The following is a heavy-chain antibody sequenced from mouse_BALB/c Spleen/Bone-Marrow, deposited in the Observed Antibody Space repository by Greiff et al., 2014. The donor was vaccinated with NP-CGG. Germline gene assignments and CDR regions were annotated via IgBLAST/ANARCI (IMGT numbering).Heavy chain of an antibody. CDR2: ISYSGST. J-gene: IGHJ1*01. V-gene: IGHV3-2*02. CDR3: ARSADWYFDV. Sequence: LVESGPGLVKPSQSLSLTCTVTGYSITSDYAWNWIRQFPGNKLEWMGYISYSGSTNYNPSLKSRISITRDTSKSQFFLQLNSVTTEDTATYYCARSADWYFDVWGAGTTVTVSS. CDR1: GYSITSDYA.